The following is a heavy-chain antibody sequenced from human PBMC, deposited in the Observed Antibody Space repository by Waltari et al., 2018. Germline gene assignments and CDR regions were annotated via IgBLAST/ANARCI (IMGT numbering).Heavy chain of an antibody. CDR2: ISGSGGST. CDR1: GFTFSSYA. CDR3: AKDYSSGWYYFDY. Sequence: EVQLLESGGGLVQPGGSLRLSCAASGFTFSSYAMSWVRPAPGKGLEWVSAISGSGGSTYYADSVKGRFTISRDNSKNTLYLQMNSLRAEDTAVYYCAKDYSSGWYYFDYWGQGTLVTVSS. D-gene: IGHD6-19*01. J-gene: IGHJ4*02. V-gene: IGHV3-23*01.